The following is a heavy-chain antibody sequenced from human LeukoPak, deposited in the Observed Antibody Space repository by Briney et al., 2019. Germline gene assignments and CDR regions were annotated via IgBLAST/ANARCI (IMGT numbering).Heavy chain of an antibody. Sequence: PGGSLRLSRTTSGFTFSGYGMHWVRQSPGKGLEWVAYMRNDGSTEYYAESVKGRFTISRDNSKNTLYLAMNSLRAEDTAVYYCARLYDGSAYHADHFDYWGQGTLVIVSS. CDR3: ARLYDGSAYHADHFDY. V-gene: IGHV3-30*02. CDR2: MRNDGSTE. CDR1: GFTFSGYG. J-gene: IGHJ4*02. D-gene: IGHD3-22*01.